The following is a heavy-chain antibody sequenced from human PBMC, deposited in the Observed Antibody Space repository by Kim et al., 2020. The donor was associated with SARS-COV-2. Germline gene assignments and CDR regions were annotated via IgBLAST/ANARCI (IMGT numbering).Heavy chain of an antibody. J-gene: IGHJ4*02. Sequence: GGSLRLSCAASGFTFDDYAMHWVRQAPGKGLEWVSGISWNSGSIGYADSVKGRFTISRDNAKNSLYLQMNSLRAEDTALYYCAKDIRNIVATMDFDYWGQGTLVTVSS. V-gene: IGHV3-9*01. CDR3: AKDIRNIVATMDFDY. CDR1: GFTFDDYA. D-gene: IGHD5-12*01. CDR2: ISWNSGSI.